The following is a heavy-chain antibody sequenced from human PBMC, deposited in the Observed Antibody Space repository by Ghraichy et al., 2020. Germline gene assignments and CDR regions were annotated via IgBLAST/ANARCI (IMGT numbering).Heavy chain of an antibody. Sequence: SETLSLTCAVYGGSFSGYYWSWIRQPPGKGLEWIGELNHIGITNYTPSLKSRVTISVDTSKHQFSLKLSSLTAADTAVYYCARYFIHITICGVVLGANWFDPWGQGTLVTVSS. V-gene: IGHV4-34*01. CDR3: ARYFIHITICGVVLGANWFDP. CDR2: LNHIGIT. J-gene: IGHJ5*02. CDR1: GGSFSGYY. D-gene: IGHD3-3*01.